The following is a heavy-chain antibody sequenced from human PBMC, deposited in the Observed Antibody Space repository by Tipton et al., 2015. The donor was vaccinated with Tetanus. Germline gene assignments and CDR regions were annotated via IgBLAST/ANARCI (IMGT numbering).Heavy chain of an antibody. CDR1: GFTFGSYG. V-gene: IGHV3-33*01. CDR2: TWSHGGNI. Sequence: QVQLVQSGGGVVQPGRSLGLSCAASGFTFGSYGIHWVRQAPGKGLEWVAVTWSHGGNIYYADSVKGRCAVSRDNSKNTVYLQMNSLSAEDAAVYYCARDGDTSGHYGIFDSWGQGTLLIVSS. J-gene: IGHJ4*02. D-gene: IGHD3-22*01. CDR3: ARDGDTSGHYGIFDS.